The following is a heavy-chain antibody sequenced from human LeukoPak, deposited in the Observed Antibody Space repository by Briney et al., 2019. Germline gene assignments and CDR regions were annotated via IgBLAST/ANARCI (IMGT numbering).Heavy chain of an antibody. J-gene: IGHJ4*02. CDR2: IVVGSGNT. V-gene: IGHV1-58*01. D-gene: IGHD2-2*01. CDR1: GFTFTSSA. Sequence: SVTVSCKASGFTFTSSAVQWVRQARGQRLEWIGWIVVGSGNTNYAQKFQERVTITRDMSTSTAYMELSSLRSEDTAVYYCASDRLLTAAPFDYWGQGTLVTVSS. CDR3: ASDRLLTAAPFDY.